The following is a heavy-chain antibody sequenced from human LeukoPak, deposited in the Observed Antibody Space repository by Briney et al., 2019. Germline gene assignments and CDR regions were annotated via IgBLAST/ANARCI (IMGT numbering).Heavy chain of an antibody. D-gene: IGHD2-2*01. CDR1: GFTFSDSA. CDR2: ISGSSGTA. V-gene: IGHV3-23*01. CDR3: AKDRGIVVVGRFDP. J-gene: IGHJ5*02. Sequence: PGGSLRLSCAASGFTFSDSAMTWVRQAPGKGLEWVSSISGSSGTAYHADSVKGRFTISRDNSKKTLYLQMNNLRAEDTAFYYCAKDRGIVVVGRFDPWGQGTLVTVSS.